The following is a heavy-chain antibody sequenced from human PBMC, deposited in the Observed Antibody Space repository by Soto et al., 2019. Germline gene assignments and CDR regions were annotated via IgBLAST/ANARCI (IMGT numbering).Heavy chain of an antibody. D-gene: IGHD5-12*01. CDR2: IYYSGST. V-gene: IGHV4-39*01. Sequence: SETLSLTCTVSGGSIRSSSYYWGWIRQPPGKGLEWIGSIYYSGSTYYNPSLKSRVTISVDTPKNQFSLKLSSVTAADTAVYYCASPTYSGYDRYYYYYYMYVWGKGTTVTVSS. CDR3: ASPTYSGYDRYYYYYYMYV. J-gene: IGHJ6*03. CDR1: GGSIRSSSYY.